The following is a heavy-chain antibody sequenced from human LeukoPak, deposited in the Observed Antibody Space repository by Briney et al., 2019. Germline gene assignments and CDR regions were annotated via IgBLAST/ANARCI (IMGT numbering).Heavy chain of an antibody. CDR2: IYYYGGT. D-gene: IGHD3-22*01. CDR1: GGSISSSSYY. CDR3: ARDPTLDYYDSSGYYVD. J-gene: IGHJ4*02. Sequence: SETLSLTCTVSGGSISSSSYYWGWIRQPPGKGLEWIGSIYYYGGTYTNPSLNGRVTITVDTAKTQFSLKLRSVTAADTAVYYCARDPTLDYYDSSGYYVDRGQGTLVTVSS. V-gene: IGHV4-39*07.